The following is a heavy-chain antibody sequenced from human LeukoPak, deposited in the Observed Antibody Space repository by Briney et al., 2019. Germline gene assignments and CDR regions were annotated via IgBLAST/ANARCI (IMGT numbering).Heavy chain of an antibody. J-gene: IGHJ4*02. V-gene: IGHV4-59*01. CDR1: GGSISSFY. Sequence: PSETLSLTCTVSGGSISSFYYTWIRQPPGKGLEWIGYIDSSGITNYNSSLNSRVTISLDTSQNQFSLKLNSVTAADTAVYYCATVASGWYPDYWGQGALVTIAS. CDR3: ATVASGWYPDY. D-gene: IGHD6-19*01. CDR2: IDSSGIT.